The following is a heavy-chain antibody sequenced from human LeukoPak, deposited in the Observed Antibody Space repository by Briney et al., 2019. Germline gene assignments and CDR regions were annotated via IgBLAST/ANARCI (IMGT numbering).Heavy chain of an antibody. CDR1: GFTFSSYE. J-gene: IGHJ4*02. D-gene: IGHD3-22*01. V-gene: IGHV3-48*03. CDR2: ISSSGSTI. Sequence: GGSLRLSCAASGFTFSSYEMNWVRQAPGKGLEWVSYISSSGSTIYYADSVKGRFTISRDNAKNSLYLQMNSLRAEDTAVYYCASLGRSYYYDCSGFDYWGQGTLVTVSS. CDR3: ASLGRSYYYDCSGFDY.